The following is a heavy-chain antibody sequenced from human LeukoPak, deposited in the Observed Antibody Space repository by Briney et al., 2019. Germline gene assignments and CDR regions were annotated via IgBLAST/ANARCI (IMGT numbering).Heavy chain of an antibody. V-gene: IGHV4-39*01. Sequence: SETLSLTCSVSGGSISSSSYYWGWIRQPPGKGLEWIGSIYYSGSTYYNPSLKSRVTISVDTSKNQFSLKVSSVTAADTAVYYCARHVRYCSGGSCYGPDDFDYWGQGTLVTVSS. D-gene: IGHD2-15*01. J-gene: IGHJ4*02. CDR2: IYYSGST. CDR3: ARHVRYCSGGSCYGPDDFDY. CDR1: GGSISSSSYY.